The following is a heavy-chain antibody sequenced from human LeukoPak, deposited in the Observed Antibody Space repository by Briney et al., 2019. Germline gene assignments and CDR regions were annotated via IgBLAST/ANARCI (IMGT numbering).Heavy chain of an antibody. D-gene: IGHD6-6*01. CDR1: GYTFISYD. V-gene: IGHV1-8*01. Sequence: ASVKVSCKASGYTFISYDINWVRQATGQGLEWMGWMNPNSGNTGYAQKFQGRVTMTRNTSISTAYMELSSLRSEDTAVYYCARQLAARRRYYYYYYGMDVWGQGTTVTVSS. J-gene: IGHJ6*02. CDR2: MNPNSGNT. CDR3: ARQLAARRRYYYYYYGMDV.